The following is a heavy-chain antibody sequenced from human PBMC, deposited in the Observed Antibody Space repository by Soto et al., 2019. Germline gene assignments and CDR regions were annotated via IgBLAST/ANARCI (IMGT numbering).Heavy chain of an antibody. Sequence: EVRMLESGGGLVQPGGSLRLSCTVSGFTFGNYGMSWVRQAPGKGLQWVSTIDTSGGNTYYADSVKGRFTISRDNSKNTRYLELSSLRDDDTAVYYCASDYWGQGTLVTVSS. CDR1: GFTFGNYG. CDR2: IDTSGGNT. V-gene: IGHV3-23*05. J-gene: IGHJ4*02. CDR3: ASDY.